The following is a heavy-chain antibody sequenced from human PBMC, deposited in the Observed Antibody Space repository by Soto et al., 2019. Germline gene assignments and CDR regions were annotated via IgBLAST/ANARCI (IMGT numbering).Heavy chain of an antibody. CDR2: MYTKERT. Sequence: SETLSLTCTVSGGSITNYYWSWIRQPAGKGLEWIGRMYTKERTNYNLSFKSRVTMSVDTSKNQFSLKLSAVTAADTAVYYCARRSTVTYDYWGQGILVTVSS. J-gene: IGHJ4*02. V-gene: IGHV4-4*07. CDR3: ARRSTVTYDY. D-gene: IGHD4-17*01. CDR1: GGSITNYY.